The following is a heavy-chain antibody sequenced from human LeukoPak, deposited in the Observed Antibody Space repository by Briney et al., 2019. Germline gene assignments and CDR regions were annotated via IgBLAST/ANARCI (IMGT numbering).Heavy chain of an antibody. CDR1: GFTVSSNY. V-gene: IGHV3-66*01. CDR3: GSTSLLGSGFFDY. Sequence: GGSVRLSCAASGFTVSSNYMNWVRQAPGKGLEWVSVIYSGGRTYYVDSVKGRFTISRDNSKNTLYLQMNSLRAEDTAVYYCGSTSLLGSGFFDYWGQGNLGTVSS. D-gene: IGHD3-10*02. J-gene: IGHJ4*02. CDR2: IYSGGRT.